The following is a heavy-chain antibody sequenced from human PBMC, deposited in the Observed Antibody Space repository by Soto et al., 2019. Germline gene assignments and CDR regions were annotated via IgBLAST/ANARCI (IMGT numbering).Heavy chain of an antibody. Sequence: PSETLSLTCAVYGGSFSGYYWSWIRQPPGKGLEWIGEINHSGSTNYNPSLKSRVTISVDTSKNQFSLKLSSVTAADTAVYYCARREQWLGVNYYYYGMDVWGQGTTVT. D-gene: IGHD6-19*01. V-gene: IGHV4-34*01. J-gene: IGHJ6*02. CDR1: GGSFSGYY. CDR3: ARREQWLGVNYYYYGMDV. CDR2: INHSGST.